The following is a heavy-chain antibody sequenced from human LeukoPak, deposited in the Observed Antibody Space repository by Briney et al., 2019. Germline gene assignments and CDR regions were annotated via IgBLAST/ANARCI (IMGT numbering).Heavy chain of an antibody. V-gene: IGHV1-8*03. CDR3: ARVGRLRYFDWLPDYYYYYYMDV. J-gene: IGHJ6*03. D-gene: IGHD3-9*01. Sequence: ASVKVSCKASGYTFTSYDIHWVRQATGQGLEWMGWMNPNSGNTGYAQKFQGRVTITRNTSISTAYMELSSLRSEDTAVYYCARVGRLRYFDWLPDYYYYYYMDVWGKGTTVTVSS. CDR1: GYTFTSYD. CDR2: MNPNSGNT.